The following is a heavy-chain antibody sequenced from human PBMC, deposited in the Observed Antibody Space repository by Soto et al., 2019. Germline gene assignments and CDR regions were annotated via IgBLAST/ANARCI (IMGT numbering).Heavy chain of an antibody. Sequence: PGESLKISCAASGFTCSSYAMSWVRQAPGKGLEWVSAISGSGGSTYYADSVKGRFTISRDNSKNTLYLQMNSLRAEDTAVYYCAKDLTTVTTGFPQRLVPYYWGQGTLVTVSS. V-gene: IGHV3-23*01. CDR1: GFTCSSYA. D-gene: IGHD4-4*01. CDR2: ISGSGGST. CDR3: AKDLTTVTTGFPQRLVPYY. J-gene: IGHJ4*02.